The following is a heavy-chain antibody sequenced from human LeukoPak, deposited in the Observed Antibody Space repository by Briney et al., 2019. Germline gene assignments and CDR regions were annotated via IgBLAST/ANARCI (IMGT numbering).Heavy chain of an antibody. J-gene: IGHJ3*02. CDR3: AREAAAGRDAFDI. CDR2: ISYDGSNK. V-gene: IGHV3-30-3*01. CDR1: GFTFSSDA. D-gene: IGHD6-13*01. Sequence: GGSLRLSCAASGFTFSSDAMRWVRQAPRRRLEWVAVISYDGSNKYYADSVKGRFTISRDNSKNTLYLQMNSLRAEDTAVYYCAREAAAGRDAFDIWGQGTMVTVSS.